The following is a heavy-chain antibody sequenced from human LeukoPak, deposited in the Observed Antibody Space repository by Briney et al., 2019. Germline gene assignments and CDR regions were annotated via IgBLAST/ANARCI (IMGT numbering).Heavy chain of an antibody. Sequence: PGGSLRLSCAASGFTFSSYAMTWVRQAPGKGLEWVSAISGSGGSTYYADSVKGRFTISRDNAKNTLYLQMNSLRAEDTAVYYCAKDLLARPDYWGQGTLVTVSS. V-gene: IGHV3-23*01. CDR1: GFTFSSYA. CDR3: AKDLLARPDY. CDR2: ISGSGGST. J-gene: IGHJ4*02. D-gene: IGHD2/OR15-2a*01.